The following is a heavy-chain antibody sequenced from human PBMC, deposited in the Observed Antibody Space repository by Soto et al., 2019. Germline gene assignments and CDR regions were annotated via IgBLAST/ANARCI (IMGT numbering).Heavy chain of an antibody. CDR2: IYYSGST. CDR3: ARGLGLYDFWSGYQPNWFDP. D-gene: IGHD3-3*01. V-gene: IGHV4-59*01. Sequence: SETLSLTCTVSGGSISSYYWSLIRQPPGKGLEWIGYIYYSGSTNYNPSLKSRVTISVDTSKNQFSLKLSSVTAADTAVYYCARGLGLYDFWSGYQPNWFDPWGQGTLVTVSS. CDR1: GGSISSYY. J-gene: IGHJ5*02.